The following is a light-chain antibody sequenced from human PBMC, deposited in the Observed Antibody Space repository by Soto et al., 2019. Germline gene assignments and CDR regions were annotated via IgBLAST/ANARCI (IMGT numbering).Light chain of an antibody. CDR3: QQYTNWPRS. V-gene: IGKV3-15*01. CDR1: QSVSSN. CDR2: GAS. J-gene: IGKJ1*01. Sequence: EIVMTQSPAPLSVSPGERATLSCRSSQSVSSNLAWYQQKPGQAPSLLIYGASIRATGIPARFSGSGSGTEFTLTISSLQYEDFAVYYCQQYTNWPRSFDQGTRVDI.